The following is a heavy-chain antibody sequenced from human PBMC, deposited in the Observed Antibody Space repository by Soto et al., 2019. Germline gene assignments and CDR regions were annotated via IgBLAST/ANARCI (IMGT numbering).Heavy chain of an antibody. D-gene: IGHD5-12*01. J-gene: IGHJ6*02. CDR2: IYYSGST. V-gene: IGHV4-59*01. CDR3: ARDHIVATTFYYYYYYGMDV. Sequence: PETLSLTCTVSGGSISSYYWSWIRQPPGKGLEWIGYIYYSGSTNYNPSLKSRVTISVDTSKNQFSLKLSSVTAADTAVYYCARDHIVATTFYYYYYYGMDVWGQGTTVTVSS. CDR1: GGSISSYY.